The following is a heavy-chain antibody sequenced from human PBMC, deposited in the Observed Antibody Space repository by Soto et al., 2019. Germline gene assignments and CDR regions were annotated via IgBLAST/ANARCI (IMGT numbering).Heavy chain of an antibody. V-gene: IGHV1-69*10. CDR3: ARGAYSGSYYYYGMDV. D-gene: IGHD1-26*01. CDR2: IIPILGIA. CDR1: GGTFSSYA. J-gene: IGHJ6*02. Sequence: SVKVSCKASGGTFSSYAISWVRQAPGQGLGWMGGIIPILGIANYAQKFQGRVTITADKSTSTAYMELSSLRSEDTAVYYCARGAYSGSYYYYGMDVWGQGTTVTVSS.